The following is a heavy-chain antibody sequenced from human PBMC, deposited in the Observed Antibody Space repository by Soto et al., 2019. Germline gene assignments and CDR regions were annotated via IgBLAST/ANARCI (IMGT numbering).Heavy chain of an antibody. D-gene: IGHD4-17*01. CDR1: GFTFSSYG. Sequence: WGSLRLSCAASGFTFSSYGMHWVRQAPGKGLEWVAVIWYDGSNKYYADSVKGRFTISRDNSKNTLYLQMNSLRAEDTAVYYCARDRRLYTVTSYFQHWGQGTLVTVSS. J-gene: IGHJ1*01. CDR3: ARDRRLYTVTSYFQH. V-gene: IGHV3-33*01. CDR2: IWYDGSNK.